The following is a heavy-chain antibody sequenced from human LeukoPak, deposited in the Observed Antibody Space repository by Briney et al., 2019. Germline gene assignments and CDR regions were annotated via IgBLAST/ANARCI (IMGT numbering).Heavy chain of an antibody. V-gene: IGHV4-39*07. J-gene: IGHJ4*02. CDR3: ARAYWGGYYYYFDY. CDR2: IYYSGST. CDR1: GGSISSSSYY. D-gene: IGHD3-22*01. Sequence: SETLSLTCTVSGGSISSSSYYWGWIRQPPGKGLEWIGSIYYSGSTYYNPSLKSRVTISVDTSKNQFSLKLSSVTAADTAVYYCARAYWGGYYYYFDYWGQGTLVTVSS.